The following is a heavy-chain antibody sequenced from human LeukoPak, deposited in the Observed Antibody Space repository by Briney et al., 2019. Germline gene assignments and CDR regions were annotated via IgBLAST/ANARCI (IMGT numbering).Heavy chain of an antibody. CDR2: ISRSGSTI. D-gene: IGHD5-12*01. Sequence: GGSLRLSCAAYTFTLSNYEMNWVRQAPGKGLEWISYISRSGSTIYYADSVKGRFTISRDNAKNSLYLQMNSLRAEDTAVYYCASGYDLPYWGQGTLVTVSS. V-gene: IGHV3-48*03. CDR1: TFTLSNYE. J-gene: IGHJ4*02. CDR3: ASGYDLPY.